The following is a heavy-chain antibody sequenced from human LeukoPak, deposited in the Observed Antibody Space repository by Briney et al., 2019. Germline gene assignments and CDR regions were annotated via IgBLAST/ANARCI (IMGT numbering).Heavy chain of an antibody. D-gene: IGHD5-12*01. J-gene: IGHJ4*02. CDR3: ARDGLREIHFDY. CDR1: GFPFSSFA. CDR2: ISYDGSNK. V-gene: IGHV3-30-3*01. Sequence: GGSLKLSLAAFGFPFSSFAMHWVGQAPGKGLEGVAVISYDGSNKYYADSVKGRFTISRDNSKNTLYLQMNSLRAEDTAVYYCARDGLREIHFDYWGQGTLVAVSS.